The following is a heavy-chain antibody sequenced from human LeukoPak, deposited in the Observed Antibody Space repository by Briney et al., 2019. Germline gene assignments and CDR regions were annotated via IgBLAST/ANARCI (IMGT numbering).Heavy chain of an antibody. CDR2: ISGSGGST. D-gene: IGHD6-19*01. V-gene: IGHV3-23*01. CDR3: ANERALYSSGWSYIDY. Sequence: GGSLRLSRAASGFTFSSYAMSWVRQAPGKGPEWVSAISGSGGSTYYADSVNSRCTTSRENSKNTLYLQMNSLRAEDTAVYYCANERALYSSGWSYIDYWGQGTLVTVSS. J-gene: IGHJ4*02. CDR1: GFTFSSYA.